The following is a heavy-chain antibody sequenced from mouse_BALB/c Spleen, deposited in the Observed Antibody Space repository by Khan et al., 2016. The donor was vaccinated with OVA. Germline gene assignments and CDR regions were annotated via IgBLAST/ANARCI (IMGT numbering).Heavy chain of an antibody. CDR2: INTSNGYS. Sequence: QVQLQQSGAELARPGASVKMSCKASGYTFTSYTIHWIKLRPGQGLEWIGYINTSNGYSNYNQKVKDKFTLTADKSSTTAYMQLSSLTSDDSAVYNCVRDAAYNRNVGWLAYWGLGTLVTVSA. J-gene: IGHJ3*01. CDR3: VRDAAYNRNVGWLAY. V-gene: IGHV1-4*01. D-gene: IGHD2-14*01. CDR1: GYTFTSYT.